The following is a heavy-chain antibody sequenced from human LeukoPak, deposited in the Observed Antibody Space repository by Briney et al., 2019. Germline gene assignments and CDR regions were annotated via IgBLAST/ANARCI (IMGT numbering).Heavy chain of an antibody. Sequence: AGGSLRLSCAASGFTVSSNYMSWVRQAPGKGLEWVSVIYSGGSTYYADSVKGRFTISRDNSKNTLYLQMNSLRAEDTAVYYCASGPLTGYSLFDYWGQGTLVTVSS. V-gene: IGHV3-66*01. J-gene: IGHJ4*02. D-gene: IGHD3-9*01. CDR3: ASGPLTGYSLFDY. CDR1: GFTVSSNY. CDR2: IYSGGST.